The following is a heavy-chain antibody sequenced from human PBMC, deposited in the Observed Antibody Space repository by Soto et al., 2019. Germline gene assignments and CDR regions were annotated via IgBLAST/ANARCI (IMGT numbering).Heavy chain of an antibody. V-gene: IGHV5-51*01. Sequence: PGESLKISCKGSGYSFTSYWIGWVRQMPGKGLEWMGIIYPGDSDTRYSPSFQGQVTISADKSISTAYLQWSSLKASDTAMYYCARVRGTMVRAQAAFDIWGQGTMVTVSS. J-gene: IGHJ3*02. CDR3: ARVRGTMVRAQAAFDI. CDR1: GYSFTSYW. D-gene: IGHD3-10*01. CDR2: IYPGDSDT.